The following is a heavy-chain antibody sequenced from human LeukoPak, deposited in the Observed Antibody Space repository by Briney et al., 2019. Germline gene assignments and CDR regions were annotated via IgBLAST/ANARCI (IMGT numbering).Heavy chain of an antibody. Sequence: GGSLRLSCAASGFTFSSYSMNWVRQAPGKGLEWVSSISSSSSYIYYADSVKGRFTISRDNAKNSLYLQMNSLRAEDTAVYYCASTTIAAAGTGDDYWGQGTLVTVSS. D-gene: IGHD6-13*01. CDR1: GFTFSSYS. CDR2: ISSSSSYI. J-gene: IGHJ4*02. CDR3: ASTTIAAAGTGDDY. V-gene: IGHV3-21*01.